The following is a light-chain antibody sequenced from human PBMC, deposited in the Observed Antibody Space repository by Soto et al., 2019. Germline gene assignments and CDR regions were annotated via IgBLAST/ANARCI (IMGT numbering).Light chain of an antibody. V-gene: IGLV1-40*01. J-gene: IGLJ3*02. CDR3: QSYDSSLSGSV. Sequence: QSVLTQPPSVSRAPGQRVIISCTGSSSDIGAGYDVHWYQQVPGTAPKLLIYGNSNRPSGVPDRFSGSKSGTSASLAITGLQAEDEADYYCQSYDSSLSGSVFGGGTKLTVL. CDR1: SSDIGAGYD. CDR2: GNS.